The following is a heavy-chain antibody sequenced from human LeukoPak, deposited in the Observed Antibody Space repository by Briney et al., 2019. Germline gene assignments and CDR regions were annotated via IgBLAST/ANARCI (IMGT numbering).Heavy chain of an antibody. Sequence: GGSLRLSCAASGFTFNDYGMSWVRQAPGKGLEWVSGINWNGGSTTYAASVKGRLTISRDNAENSLYLQMNSLRAEDTALYYCARAAGYCTNAVCWTGFDYWGQGTLVTVSS. D-gene: IGHD2-8*01. CDR1: GFTFNDYG. J-gene: IGHJ4*02. V-gene: IGHV3-20*04. CDR3: ARAAGYCTNAVCWTGFDY. CDR2: INWNGGST.